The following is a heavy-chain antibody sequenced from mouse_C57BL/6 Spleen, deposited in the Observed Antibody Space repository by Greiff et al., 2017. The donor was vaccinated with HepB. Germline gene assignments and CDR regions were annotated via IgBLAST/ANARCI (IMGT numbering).Heavy chain of an antibody. V-gene: IGHV5-17*01. D-gene: IGHD1-1*01. J-gene: IGHJ2*01. CDR1: GFTFSDYG. CDR2: ISSGSSTI. Sequence: EVKLMESGGGLVKPGGSLKLSCAASGFTFSDYGMHWVRQAPEKGLEWVAYISSGSSTIYYADTVKGRFTISRDNAKNTLFLQMTSLRSEDTAMYYCASYYGSSYFDYWGQGTTLTVSS. CDR3: ASYYGSSYFDY.